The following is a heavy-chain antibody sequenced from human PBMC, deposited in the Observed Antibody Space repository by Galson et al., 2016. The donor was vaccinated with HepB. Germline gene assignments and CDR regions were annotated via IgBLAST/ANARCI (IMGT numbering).Heavy chain of an antibody. V-gene: IGHV3-33*01. Sequence: LRLSCAASGFTFSSYGMHWVRQAPGKGLEWVANIWYDGINKYYADSVKGRFTISRDNSKTTLYLQMNSLRAEDTAVYYCARDKPDWIFDYWGQGTLVTVSS. CDR3: ARDKPDWIFDY. CDR1: GFTFSSYG. D-gene: IGHD3-9*01. CDR2: IWYDGINK. J-gene: IGHJ4*02.